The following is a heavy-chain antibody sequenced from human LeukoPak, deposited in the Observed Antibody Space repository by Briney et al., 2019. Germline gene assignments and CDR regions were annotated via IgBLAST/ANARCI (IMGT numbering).Heavy chain of an antibody. CDR1: GLMFNSFS. D-gene: IGHD2-21*01. V-gene: IGHV3-30*04. Sequence: GGSLSLSCAVSGLMFNSFSMHWVRQAPGKGLEWVTVISHDGSIKYYADSVKGRFTISRDNSKNTLYLEMDSLRPEDTALDHCGKVTGQMWLGPLAFDIWGEGTIVTLSS. CDR2: ISHDGSIK. CDR3: GKVTGQMWLGPLAFDI. J-gene: IGHJ3*02.